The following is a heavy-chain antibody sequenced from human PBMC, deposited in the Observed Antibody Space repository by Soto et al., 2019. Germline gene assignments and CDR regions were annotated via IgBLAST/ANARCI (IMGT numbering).Heavy chain of an antibody. J-gene: IGHJ4*02. Sequence: SETLSLTCAVYGGSFSGYYWSWIRQPPGKGLEWIGEINHSGSTNYNPSLKSRVTIPVDTSKNQFSLKLSSVTAADTAVYYCARGPTMVRGVIVEYYFDYWGQGTLVTVSS. V-gene: IGHV4-34*01. CDR1: GGSFSGYY. D-gene: IGHD3-10*01. CDR3: ARGPTMVRGVIVEYYFDY. CDR2: INHSGST.